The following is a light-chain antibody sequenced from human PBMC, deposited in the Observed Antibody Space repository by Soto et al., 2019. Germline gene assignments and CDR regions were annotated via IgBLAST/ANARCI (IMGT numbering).Light chain of an antibody. CDR3: QQRSNGPPVT. CDR1: QSVSSY. J-gene: IGKJ4*01. Sequence: EIVLTQSPATLSLSPGERATLSCRASQSVSSYLARYQQKPGQAPRLLIYDASNRATGIPARFSGSGSGTDFTLTISSLEPEDFAIYYCQQRSNGPPVTFGGGTKVEIK. CDR2: DAS. V-gene: IGKV3-11*01.